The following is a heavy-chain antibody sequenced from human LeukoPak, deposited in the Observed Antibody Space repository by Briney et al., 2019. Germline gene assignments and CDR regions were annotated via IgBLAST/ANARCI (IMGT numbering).Heavy chain of an antibody. CDR1: GFNFDNFA. CDR2: ISHDGRTK. V-gene: IGHV3-30-3*02. Sequence: PGKSLTLSCVVSGFNFDNFAMHWVRQPLGKGLEWVAVISHDGRTKYYADSMKGRFTISRDNSKNTLYLQMNSLRAEDTAVYYCAKTEGYSGYDANFDYWGQGTLVTVSS. D-gene: IGHD5-12*01. J-gene: IGHJ4*02. CDR3: AKTEGYSGYDANFDY.